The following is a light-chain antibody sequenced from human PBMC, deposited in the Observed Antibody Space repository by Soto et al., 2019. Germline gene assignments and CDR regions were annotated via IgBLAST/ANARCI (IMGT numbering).Light chain of an antibody. J-gene: IGKJ3*01. CDR1: QSVSSY. V-gene: IGKV3-11*01. CDR2: DAS. Sequence: EIVLTQSPATLSLSPGERATLSCRASQSVSSYLAWYQQKPGRAPRLLINDASNRATGIPARFSGSGSGTDFTLTIRSLEPEDFAVYYCQQRSNWPPVTFGPGTKVDIK. CDR3: QQRSNWPPVT.